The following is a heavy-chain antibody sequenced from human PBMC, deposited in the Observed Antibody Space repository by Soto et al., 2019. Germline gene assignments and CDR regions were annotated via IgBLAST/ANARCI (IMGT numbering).Heavy chain of an antibody. CDR1: GGSVNGYY. Sequence: SETLSLTCAVYGGSVNGYYWNWIRQPPGKGLEWIGEINHTGGTHYNPSLKGRVTMSVDTSKNQFSLRLSSVTAADTAIYYCATRITVFGLLIPPFDHWGQGTQVTVSS. J-gene: IGHJ5*02. V-gene: IGHV4-34*01. CDR3: ATRITVFGLLIPPFDH. CDR2: INHTGGT. D-gene: IGHD3-3*01.